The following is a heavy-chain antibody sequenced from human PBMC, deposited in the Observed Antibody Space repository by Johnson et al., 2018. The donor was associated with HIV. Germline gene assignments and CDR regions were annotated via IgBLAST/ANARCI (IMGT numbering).Heavy chain of an antibody. CDR2: IRYDGSNK. CDR3: AREFSFTPEAFDI. J-gene: IGHJ3*02. Sequence: VQVVESGGGVVQPGGSLRLSCAASGFTFSSYGMHWVRQAPGKGLEWVAFIRYDGSNKYYADSVKGRFTISRDNSKNTLYLQMNSLRAEDTAVYYCAREFSFTPEAFDIWGQGTMVTVSS. D-gene: IGHD1-14*01. V-gene: IGHV3-30*02. CDR1: GFTFSSYG.